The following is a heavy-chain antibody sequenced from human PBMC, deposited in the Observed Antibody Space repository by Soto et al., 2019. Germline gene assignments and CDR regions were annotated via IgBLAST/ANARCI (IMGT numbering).Heavy chain of an antibody. Sequence: SETLSLTCTVSGGSISSYYWSWIRQPPGKGLEWIGYIYYSGSTNYNPSLKSRVTISVDTSKNQFSLKLSSVTAADTAVYYCARDSYDFWSGYYTEGFDPWGQGTLVTVSS. CDR2: IYYSGST. V-gene: IGHV4-59*01. CDR3: ARDSYDFWSGYYTEGFDP. CDR1: GGSISSYY. D-gene: IGHD3-3*01. J-gene: IGHJ5*02.